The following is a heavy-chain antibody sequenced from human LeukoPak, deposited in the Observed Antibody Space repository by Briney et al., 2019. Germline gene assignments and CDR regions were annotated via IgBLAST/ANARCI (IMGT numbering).Heavy chain of an antibody. CDR3: AREEARDGSTGYYFDY. V-gene: IGHV1-46*01. D-gene: IGHD5-24*01. Sequence: ASVKVSCKASGYTFSNYHIHWLRQAPGQGIEWMGIINPRYGSATYAQNFQGRVTMTRDMSTSTAYMELSSLRSEDTAVYYCAREEARDGSTGYYFDYWGQGTLLTVSS. J-gene: IGHJ4*02. CDR1: GYTFSNYH. CDR2: INPRYGSA.